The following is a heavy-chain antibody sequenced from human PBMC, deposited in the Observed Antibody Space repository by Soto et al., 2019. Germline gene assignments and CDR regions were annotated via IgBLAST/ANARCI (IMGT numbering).Heavy chain of an antibody. D-gene: IGHD3-22*01. CDR2: ISYDGVNT. CDR3: ANGFYASTGYSYKNEFNT. J-gene: IGHJ5*02. V-gene: IGHV3-30*18. CDR1: GLTFSSYA. Sequence: HLEGSLRLSCSAPGLTFSSYAMHWVRQAPGKGLEWVAVISYDGVNTYYADSVKGRFTISRDNSRNTLFLQMNSLRAEDTAMLYRANGFYASTGYSYKNEFNTWGQQDLVTISS.